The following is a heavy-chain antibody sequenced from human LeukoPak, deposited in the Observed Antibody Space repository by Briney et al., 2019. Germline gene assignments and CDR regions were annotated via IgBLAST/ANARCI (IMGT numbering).Heavy chain of an antibody. D-gene: IGHD2/OR15-2a*01. V-gene: IGHV1-2*06. CDR2: INPNSGGT. CDR3: AVYYFDNFKY. Sequence: GASVKVSCKPSGYTFIGYYMHWVRQAPGQGLEWMGRINPNSGGTNYAQRFQGRVTMTRDTSLSTAYMDLSSLRSDDTAVYYCAVYYFDNFKYWGQGTLVTVSS. CDR1: GYTFIGYY. J-gene: IGHJ4*02.